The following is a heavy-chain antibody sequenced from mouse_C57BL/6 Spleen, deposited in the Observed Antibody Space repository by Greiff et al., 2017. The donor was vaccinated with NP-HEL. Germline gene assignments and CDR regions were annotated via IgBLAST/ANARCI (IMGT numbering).Heavy chain of an antibody. V-gene: IGHV2-2*01. J-gene: IGHJ4*01. CDR2: IWSGGST. D-gene: IGHD3-2*02. CDR1: GFSLTSYG. Sequence: VQGVESGPGLVQPSQSLSITCTVSGFSLTSYGVHWVRQSPGKGLEWLGVIWSGGSTDYNVAFISRLSISKDNSKSQVFFKMNSLQADDTAIYYCASETAQAKTMDYWGQGTSVTVSS. CDR3: ASETAQAKTMDY.